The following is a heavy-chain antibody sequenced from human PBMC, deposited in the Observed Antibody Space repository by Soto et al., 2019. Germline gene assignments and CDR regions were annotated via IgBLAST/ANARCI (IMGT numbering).Heavy chain of an antibody. V-gene: IGHV1-69*04. CDR3: AREFDYGDNLLDH. CDR2: IIPMLVIA. Sequence: GASVKVSCKASGDTFSRNAISWVRQAPGQGLEWMGRIIPMLVIAKYAQKFQGRVTITADKFTSTAYMELSSLRSEDTAMYYCAREFDYGDNLLDHWGQGTLVTVSS. CDR1: GDTFSRNA. D-gene: IGHD4-17*01. J-gene: IGHJ4*02.